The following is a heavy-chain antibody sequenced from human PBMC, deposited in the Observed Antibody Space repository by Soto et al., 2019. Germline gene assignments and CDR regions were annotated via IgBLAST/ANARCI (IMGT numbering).Heavy chain of an antibody. J-gene: IGHJ3*01. CDR2: ISNDGRDK. CDR3: AKDQGIAASHGID. V-gene: IGHV3-30*18. D-gene: IGHD6-25*01. Sequence: QVQLVESGGGAVQPGRSLRLSCAASGFTFNNYGMHWVRQAPGKGLEWVATISNDGRDKYYAHSVRGRLTISRDNSKNTVYLQMNSLRAEDTAVYYCAKDQGIAASHGIDWGQGTMVTVSS. CDR1: GFTFNNYG.